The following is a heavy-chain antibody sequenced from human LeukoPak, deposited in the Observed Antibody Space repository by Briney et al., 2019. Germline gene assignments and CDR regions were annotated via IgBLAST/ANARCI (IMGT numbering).Heavy chain of an antibody. D-gene: IGHD6-13*01. Sequence: PGGSLRLSCVASGFTFSNYAMSWIRQAPGEGLEWVSSISVGGTTTYYADSVKGRFSISRDNSENTLYLQMNGLRADDTAVYSCAKSFTSSSSDYWGQGTLVTVSS. CDR1: GFTFSNYA. V-gene: IGHV3-23*01. CDR2: ISVGGTTT. CDR3: AKSFTSSSSDY. J-gene: IGHJ4*02.